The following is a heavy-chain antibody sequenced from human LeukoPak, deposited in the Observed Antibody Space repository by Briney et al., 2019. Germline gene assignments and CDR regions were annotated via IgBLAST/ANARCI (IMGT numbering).Heavy chain of an antibody. CDR1: GFIFSSYS. CDR3: AKDHSNTSNSFSFDY. J-gene: IGHJ4*02. V-gene: IGHV3-48*04. D-gene: IGHD2-2*01. CDR2: ISSSSSTI. Sequence: GGSLRLSCAASGFIFSSYSMNWVRQAPGKGLEWVSYISSSSSTIYYADSVKGRFTISRDNAKNSLYLQMNSLRAEDMALYYCAKDHSNTSNSFSFDYWGQGTLVTVSS.